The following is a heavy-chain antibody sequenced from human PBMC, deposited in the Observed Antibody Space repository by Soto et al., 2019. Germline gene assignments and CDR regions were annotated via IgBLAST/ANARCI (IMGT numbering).Heavy chain of an antibody. D-gene: IGHD4-17*01. CDR2: ISSHGRDE. CDR1: GFSLSNYG. V-gene: IGHV3-30*18. CDR3: VKDHLMNTVTTGGY. J-gene: IGHJ4*02. Sequence: QVQLVESGGGVVQPGRSLRLSCAASGFSLSNYGMHWVRQAPGKGLEWVAVISSHGRDEYYADSVKGRFTISRDTSKNTLYLQMNTLRPEDTAVYYCVKDHLMNTVTTGGYWGQGTLVTVSS.